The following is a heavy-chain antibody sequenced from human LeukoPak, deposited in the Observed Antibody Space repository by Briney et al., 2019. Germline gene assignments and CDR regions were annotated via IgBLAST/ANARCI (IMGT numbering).Heavy chain of an antibody. CDR3: ARDSSSYYDSSGYYRRWFDP. Sequence: ASVKVSCKASGYTFTSYYMHWVRQAPGQGLEWMGIINPSGGSTSYAQKFQGRVTMTRDTSTSTVYMELSSLRSEDTAVYYCARDSSSYYDSSGYYRRWFDPWGQGTLITVSS. CDR2: INPSGGST. V-gene: IGHV1-46*01. D-gene: IGHD3-22*01. CDR1: GYTFTSYY. J-gene: IGHJ5*02.